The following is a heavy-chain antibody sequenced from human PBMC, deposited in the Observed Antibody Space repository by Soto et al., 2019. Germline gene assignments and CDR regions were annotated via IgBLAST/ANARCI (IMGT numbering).Heavy chain of an antibody. Sequence: QVQLVQSGAEVKKPGASVKVSCKASGYTFTSYPMHWVRQAPGQGLEWMGWINAGNGDTKYSQKFQGRVTITRDTSEITGSMELSSLRSEDTAVYYCARDWTHYDSSGPGDYWGQGTLVTVSS. CDR2: INAGNGDT. CDR3: ARDWTHYDSSGPGDY. D-gene: IGHD3-22*01. CDR1: GYTFTSYP. V-gene: IGHV1-3*01. J-gene: IGHJ4*02.